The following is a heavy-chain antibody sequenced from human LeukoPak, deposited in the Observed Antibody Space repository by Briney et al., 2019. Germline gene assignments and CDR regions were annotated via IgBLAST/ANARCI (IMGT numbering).Heavy chain of an antibody. J-gene: IGHJ3*02. CDR3: ARAYYDSSVGAFDI. V-gene: IGHV4-61*08. Sequence: SQTLSLTCTVSGGSISSGGYYWSWIRQPPGKGLEWIGYIYSSGSTNYNPSLKSRVTMSVDTSKNQFSLKLSSVTAADTAVYYCARAYYDSSVGAFDIWGQGTMVTVSS. D-gene: IGHD3-22*01. CDR1: GGSISSGGYY. CDR2: IYSSGST.